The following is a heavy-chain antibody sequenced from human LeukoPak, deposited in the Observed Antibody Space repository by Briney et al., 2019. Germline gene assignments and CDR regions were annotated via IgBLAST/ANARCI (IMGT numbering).Heavy chain of an antibody. D-gene: IGHD2-2*01. CDR2: INHSGST. J-gene: IGHJ4*02. V-gene: IGHV4-34*01. CDR1: GGSFSGYY. Sequence: SETLSLTCAVYGGSFSGYYWSWIRQPPGKGLEWIGEINHSGSTNYNPSLTSRVTISVDTSKNKFSLKLSSVTAADTAVYYCARGRRLVYCSSTSCYVHFDYWGQGTLVTVSS. CDR3: ARGRRLVYCSSTSCYVHFDY.